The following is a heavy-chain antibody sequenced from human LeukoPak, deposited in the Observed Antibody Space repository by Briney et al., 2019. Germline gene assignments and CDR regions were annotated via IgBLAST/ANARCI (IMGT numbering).Heavy chain of an antibody. CDR2: INHSGST. D-gene: IGHD3-16*02. V-gene: IGHV4-34*01. CDR3: AREGSYVWGSSRSFDP. CDR1: GGSFSGYY. J-gene: IGHJ5*02. Sequence: SETLPLTCAVYGGSFSGYYWSWIRQPPGKGLEWIGEINHSGSTDYNPSLKSRVTISVDTSKNQFSLNLSSVTAADTAVYYCAREGSYVWGSSRSFDPWGQGTLVTVSS.